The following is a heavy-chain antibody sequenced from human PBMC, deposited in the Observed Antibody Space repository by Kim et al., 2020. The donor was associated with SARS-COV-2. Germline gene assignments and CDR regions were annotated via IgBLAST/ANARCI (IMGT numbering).Heavy chain of an antibody. J-gene: IGHJ4*02. D-gene: IGHD2-2*01. CDR3: ARADCSSTTCYAGGDY. Sequence: PSRKSRVTMSVDTSKNHFSLKLRSVTAADTAIYYCARADCSSTTCYAGGDYWGQGTLVTVSS. V-gene: IGHV4-4*07.